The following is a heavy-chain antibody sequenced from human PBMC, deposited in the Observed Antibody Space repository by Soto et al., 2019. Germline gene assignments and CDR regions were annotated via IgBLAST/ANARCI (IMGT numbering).Heavy chain of an antibody. J-gene: IGHJ2*01. CDR3: ARDARLYSSSWYERYFDL. V-gene: IGHV3-21*01. CDR1: GFTFSSYS. Sequence: EVQLVESGGGLVKPGGSLRLSCAASGFTFSSYSMNWVRQAPGKGLEWVSSISSSSSYIYYADSVKGRFTISRDNAKNSLYLQMNSLRAEDTAVYYCARDARLYSSSWYERYFDLWGRGTLVTVSS. D-gene: IGHD6-13*01. CDR2: ISSSSSYI.